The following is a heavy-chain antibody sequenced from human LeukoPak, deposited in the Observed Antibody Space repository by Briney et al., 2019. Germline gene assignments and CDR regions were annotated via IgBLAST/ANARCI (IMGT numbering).Heavy chain of an antibody. CDR1: GGSISSGGYS. J-gene: IGHJ4*02. Sequence: PSETLSLTCAVSGGSISSGGYSWSWIRQPPGKGLEWIGYIYHSGSTYYNPSLKSRVTISVDRSKNQFSLKLSSVTAADTAVYYCARGVSGSYYNYWGQGTLVTVSS. CDR2: IYHSGST. CDR3: ARGVSGSYYNY. D-gene: IGHD3-10*01. V-gene: IGHV4-30-2*01.